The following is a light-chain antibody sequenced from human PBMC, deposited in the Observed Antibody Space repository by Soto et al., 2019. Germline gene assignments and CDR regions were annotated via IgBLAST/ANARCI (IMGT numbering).Light chain of an antibody. CDR3: SSYTSSSTPYV. Sequence: QSVLTQPASVSGSPEQSITISCTGTSSDVGGYNYVSWYQQHPGKAPKLMISEVSNRPSGVSNRFSGSKSGNTASLTISGLQAEDEADYYCSSYTSSSTPYVFGTGTKLTVL. V-gene: IGLV2-14*01. J-gene: IGLJ1*01. CDR2: EVS. CDR1: SSDVGGYNY.